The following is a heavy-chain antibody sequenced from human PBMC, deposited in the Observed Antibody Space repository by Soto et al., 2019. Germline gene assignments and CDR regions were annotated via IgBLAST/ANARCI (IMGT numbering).Heavy chain of an antibody. V-gene: IGHV1-18*01. CDR3: ATRSPAFDY. CDR2: ISTSKGDT. Sequence: QVQLVQSGPEVKKPGASVKVSCKTSGYTFTSYGISWVRQAPGKGLGWMGWISTSKGDTNYAQKFRGRVTMTTDTSTNTGYMELRSLSSDDTAVYYCATRSPAFDYWGQGTLVTVSS. J-gene: IGHJ4*02. CDR1: GYTFTSYG.